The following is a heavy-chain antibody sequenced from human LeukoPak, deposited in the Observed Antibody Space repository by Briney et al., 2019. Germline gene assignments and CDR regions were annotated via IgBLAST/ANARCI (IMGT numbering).Heavy chain of an antibody. J-gene: IGHJ6*03. Sequence: ASVKVSCKASGGTFSSYAISWVRQAPGQGLEWMGGIIPIFGTANYAQKFQGRVTITTDESTSTAYMELSSLRSEDTAVYYCARVRWELSQPYYYYYMDVWGKGTTVTVSS. D-gene: IGHD1-26*01. CDR2: IIPIFGTA. CDR1: GGTFSSYA. V-gene: IGHV1-69*05. CDR3: ARVRWELSQPYYYYYMDV.